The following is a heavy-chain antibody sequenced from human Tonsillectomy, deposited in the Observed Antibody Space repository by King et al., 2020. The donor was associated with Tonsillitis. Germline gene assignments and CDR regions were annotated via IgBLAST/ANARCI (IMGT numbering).Heavy chain of an antibody. CDR1: GGSFNDHF. Sequence: VQLQQWGAGLLKPSETLSLTCAVYGGSFNDHFWTCIRQPPGKGLEWIGDIDHSGTTHYTPSLNSRVTISVDVSKNQFSLNVTSVTAADTAVYYCARGSSGWSKSFDYWGRGNLVIVSS. V-gene: IGHV4-34*01. CDR2: IDHSGTT. J-gene: IGHJ4*02. D-gene: IGHD6-19*01. CDR3: ARGSSGWSKSFDY.